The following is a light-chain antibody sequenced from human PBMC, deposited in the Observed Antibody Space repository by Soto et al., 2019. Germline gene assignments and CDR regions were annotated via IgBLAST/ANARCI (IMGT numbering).Light chain of an antibody. CDR3: HQTYITPWM. CDR1: QSISTY. V-gene: IGKV1-39*01. CDR2: AAS. J-gene: IGKJ1*01. Sequence: DIQMTQSPSSLSASVGDRVTITCRASQSISTYLNWYQQKPGKAPKLLIYAASSLESGVPSRFTGSGSGTDFTLTISSLQPEDFATYFCHQTYITPWMFGQGTRWIS.